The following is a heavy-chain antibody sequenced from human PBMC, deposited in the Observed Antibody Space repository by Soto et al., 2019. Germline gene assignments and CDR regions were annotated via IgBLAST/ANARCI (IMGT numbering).Heavy chain of an antibody. J-gene: IGHJ3*02. D-gene: IGHD3-16*01. CDR3: VKDRNWALDAFDI. CDR2: ISSNGGST. CDR1: GFTFSSYA. Sequence: PGGSLRLSCSASGFTFSSYAMHWVRQAPGKGLEYVSAISSNGGSTYYADSVKGRFTISRDNSKNTLYLQMSSLRAEDTAVYYCVKDRNWALDAFDIWGQGTTVTVSS. V-gene: IGHV3-64D*08.